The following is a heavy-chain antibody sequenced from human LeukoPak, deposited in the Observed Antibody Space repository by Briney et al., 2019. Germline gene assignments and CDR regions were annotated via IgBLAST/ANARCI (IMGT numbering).Heavy chain of an antibody. D-gene: IGHD2-15*01. Sequence: GGSLRLSCAACGFTFSSYEMIWVRQAPGRGVEWGSYISSSSSNKYYADSVKGRFTISRDNAKNSLFLQMNSLRAEDTAVYYCARVLRYCSGGNCYSGGLGYMDVWGKGTTVTISS. J-gene: IGHJ6*03. V-gene: IGHV3-48*03. CDR1: GFTFSSYE. CDR3: ARVLRYCSGGNCYSGGLGYMDV. CDR2: ISSSSSNK.